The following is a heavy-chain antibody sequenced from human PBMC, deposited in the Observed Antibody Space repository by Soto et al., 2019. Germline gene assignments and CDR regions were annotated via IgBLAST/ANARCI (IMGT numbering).Heavy chain of an antibody. J-gene: IGHJ3*02. CDR2: IYSGGST. Sequence: GGSLRLSCAASGFTVSSNYMSWVRQAPGKGLEWVSVIYSGGSTYYADSVKGRFTISRDNSKNTLYLQMNSLRAEDTAVYYCAREGGLKQWLAQKRAFDIWGQGTMVTVSS. D-gene: IGHD6-19*01. CDR1: GFTVSSNY. V-gene: IGHV3-66*01. CDR3: AREGGLKQWLAQKRAFDI.